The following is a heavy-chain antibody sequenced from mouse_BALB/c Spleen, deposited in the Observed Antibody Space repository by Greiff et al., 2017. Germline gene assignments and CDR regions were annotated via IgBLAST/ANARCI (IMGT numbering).Heavy chain of an antibody. CDR1: GFTFSSYA. V-gene: IGHV5-9-4*01. CDR3: AREGQLPFAY. Sequence: EVKLMESGGGLVKPGGSLKLSCAASGFTFSSYAMSWVRQSPEKRLEWVAEISSGGSYTYYPDTVTGRFTISRDNAKNTLYLEMSSLRSEDTAMYYCAREGQLPFAYWGQGTLVTVSA. CDR2: ISSGGSYT. J-gene: IGHJ3*01. D-gene: IGHD3-2*01.